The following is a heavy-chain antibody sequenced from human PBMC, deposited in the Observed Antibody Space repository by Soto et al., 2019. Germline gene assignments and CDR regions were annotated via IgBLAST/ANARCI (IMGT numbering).Heavy chain of an antibody. V-gene: IGHV3-21*01. D-gene: IGHD2-15*01. CDR2: ITGTSTYI. J-gene: IGHJ3*02. Sequence: EVQLVESGGGLVKPGGSLRLSCATSGFTFSNSNINWVRQAPGKGLEWVSSITGTSTYIFYADSLKGRFIISSDNAKNSVYLQMNSLRADDTAVYYCATWTRVGGGHGFDMWGQGTLVTVSS. CDR1: GFTFSNSN. CDR3: ATWTRVGGGHGFDM.